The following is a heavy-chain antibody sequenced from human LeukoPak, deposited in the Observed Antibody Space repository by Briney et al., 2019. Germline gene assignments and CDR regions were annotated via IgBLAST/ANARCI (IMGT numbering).Heavy chain of an antibody. Sequence: GASVKFSCKASGYTFTGYYMHWVRQAPGQGLEWMGWINPNSGGTNYAQKFQGRVTMTRDTSISTAYMELSRLRSDDTAVYYCARGSWRYSYGYVDYWGQGTLVTVSS. CDR1: GYTFTGYY. J-gene: IGHJ4*02. D-gene: IGHD5-18*01. CDR3: ARGSWRYSYGYVDY. V-gene: IGHV1-2*02. CDR2: INPNSGGT.